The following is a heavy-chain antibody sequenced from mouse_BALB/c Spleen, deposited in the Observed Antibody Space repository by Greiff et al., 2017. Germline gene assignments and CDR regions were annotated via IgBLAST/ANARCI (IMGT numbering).Heavy chain of an antibody. J-gene: IGHJ4*01. CDR2: ISYSGST. V-gene: IGHV3-2*02. D-gene: IGHD2-14*01. Sequence: EVQLVESGPGLVKPSQSLSLTCTVTGYSITSDYAWNWIRQFPGNKLEWMGYISYSGSTSYNPSLKSRISITRDTSKNQFFLQLNSVTTEDTATYYCARSGVRPLYYAMDYWGQGTSVTVSS. CDR3: ARSGVRPLYYAMDY. CDR1: GYSITSDYA.